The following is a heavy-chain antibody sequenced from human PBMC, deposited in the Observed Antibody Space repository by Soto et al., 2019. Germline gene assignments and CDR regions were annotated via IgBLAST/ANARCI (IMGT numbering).Heavy chain of an antibody. CDR2: VNPNSGNT. CDR3: ARADGSSHDAFDI. Sequence: ASVKVSCRASGYSFSSYDIHWVRQAPGQGLEWMGWVNPNSGNTGYAQKFQGRVTLTRNTSITTDYMELSRLRSEDTAVYYCARADGSSHDAFDIWGQGTMVTVSS. J-gene: IGHJ3*02. D-gene: IGHD3-10*01. V-gene: IGHV1-8*01. CDR1: GYSFSSYD.